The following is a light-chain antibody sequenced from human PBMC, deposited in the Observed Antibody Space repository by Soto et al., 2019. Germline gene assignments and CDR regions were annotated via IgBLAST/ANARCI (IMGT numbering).Light chain of an antibody. CDR2: EVS. V-gene: IGLV2-18*02. J-gene: IGLJ1*01. CDR3: SSYTSSTNYV. Sequence: QSALTQPPSVSGSPGQSVTISCTGTSSDFGSYNRVSWYQRPPGTGPKLMIYEVSNRPSGVPDRFSGSKSGNTASLTISGLQAEDEAEYYCSSYTSSTNYVFGTGTKVTVL. CDR1: SSDFGSYNR.